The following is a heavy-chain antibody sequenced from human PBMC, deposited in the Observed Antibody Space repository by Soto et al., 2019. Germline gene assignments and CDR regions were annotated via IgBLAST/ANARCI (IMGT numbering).Heavy chain of an antibody. J-gene: IGHJ4*02. CDR3: ARFRIAAAGTSDY. D-gene: IGHD6-13*01. CDR1: GGSISSSSYY. CDR2: IYYSGST. Sequence: SETLSLTCTVSGGSISSSSYYWGWIRQPPGKGLEWIGSIYYSGSTYYNPSLKSRVTISVDTSKNQFSLKLSSVTAADTAVYYCARFRIAAAGTSDYWGQGTLVTVSS. V-gene: IGHV4-39*01.